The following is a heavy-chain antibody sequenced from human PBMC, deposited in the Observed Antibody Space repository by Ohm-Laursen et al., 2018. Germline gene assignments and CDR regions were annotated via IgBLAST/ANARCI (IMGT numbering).Heavy chain of an antibody. CDR3: AKYRTDGYNYDAFAV. Sequence: SDTLSLTCTVSGGSMRSNFWSWMRQPPGQELEWIGHIYYSGSTTYNPSLKSRVTISVDTSKSQFSLRLSSVTAADTAVYHCAKYRTDGYNYDAFAVWGQGTMVTVSS. CDR1: GGSMRSNF. V-gene: IGHV4-59*07. D-gene: IGHD5-24*01. J-gene: IGHJ3*01. CDR2: IYYSGST.